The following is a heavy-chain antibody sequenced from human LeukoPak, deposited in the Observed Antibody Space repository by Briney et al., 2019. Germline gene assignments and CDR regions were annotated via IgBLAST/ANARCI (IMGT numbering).Heavy chain of an antibody. J-gene: IGHJ4*02. CDR3: FNYAY. CDR1: GFTFSSYA. Sequence: GGSLRLSCAASGFTFSSYAMSWVRQAPGKGLEWVAVISYDGSNKYYADSVKGRFTISRDNSKNTVYLQMSSLRVEDTAVYYCFNYAYWGQGTLVTVSS. CDR2: ISYDGSNK. D-gene: IGHD3-16*01. V-gene: IGHV3-30*03.